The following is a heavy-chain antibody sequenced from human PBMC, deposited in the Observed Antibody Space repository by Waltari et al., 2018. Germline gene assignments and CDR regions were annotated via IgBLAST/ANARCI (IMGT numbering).Heavy chain of an antibody. D-gene: IGHD3-3*01. J-gene: IGHJ5*02. CDR1: GVSISSYY. CDR3: ARGRFLFRWYSFDP. CDR2: VYSSGTT. Sequence: QVQLQESGPGLVKPSETLSLTCTVSGVSISSYYWSWIRRPAGKGLEGIGRVYSSGTTNYNPSLKSRVTMSLDTSKNQFSLNLSSVTAADTAIYYCARGRFLFRWYSFDPWGQGIPVTVSS. V-gene: IGHV4-4*07.